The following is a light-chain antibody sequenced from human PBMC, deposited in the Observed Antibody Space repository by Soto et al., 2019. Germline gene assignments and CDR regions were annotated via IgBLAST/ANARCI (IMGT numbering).Light chain of an antibody. Sequence: DKLMSQSPATLSVSLGERVTLSCRASQNIHNHMSWFLQKPGQTPRLLIYDAIIRAPDVPARFSGSWSGTEFXLTIXXXXXXDFAVYYCQQYDAWPLTFGGGTKV. CDR1: QNIHNH. J-gene: IGKJ4*01. CDR3: QQYDAWPLT. CDR2: DAI. V-gene: IGKV3-15*01.